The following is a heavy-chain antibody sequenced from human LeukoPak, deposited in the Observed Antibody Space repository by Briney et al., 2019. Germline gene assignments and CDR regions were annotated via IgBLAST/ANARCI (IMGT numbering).Heavy chain of an antibody. Sequence: GSSVKVSCKASGGTFSRYAISWVRQAPGQGLEWMGGIIPIFGTANYAQKFQGRVTITADESTSTGYMELSRLRSEDTAVYYCATGKQQLVLSYFDYWGQGTLVTVSS. D-gene: IGHD6-13*01. CDR2: IIPIFGTA. V-gene: IGHV1-69*01. CDR3: ATGKQQLVLSYFDY. CDR1: GGTFSRYA. J-gene: IGHJ4*02.